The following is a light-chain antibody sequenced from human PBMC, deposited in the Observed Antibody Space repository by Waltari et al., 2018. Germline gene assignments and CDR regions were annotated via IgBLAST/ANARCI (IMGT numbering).Light chain of an antibody. CDR1: QSVSSN. CDR2: DAS. Sequence: EIVMTQSPATLSVSPGERATLSCRASQSVSSNLVWYQQKPGQAPRLLIYDASTRATGIPARFSGSESATEFTLTISSLQSEDFAVYHCQQYNNWPRVFGPGTKVDIK. V-gene: IGKV3-15*01. CDR3: QQYNNWPRV. J-gene: IGKJ3*01.